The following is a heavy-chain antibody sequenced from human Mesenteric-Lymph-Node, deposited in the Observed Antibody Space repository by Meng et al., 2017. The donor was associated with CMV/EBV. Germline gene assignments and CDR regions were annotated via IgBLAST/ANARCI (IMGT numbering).Heavy chain of an antibody. V-gene: IGHV1-8*01. J-gene: IGHJ3*02. CDR3: ARGRDKRRIPAAFNHGFDI. CDR1: YTKYD. CDR2: MNPNSGNT. Sequence: YTKYDINWVRQAPGQGPEWMGWMNPNSGNTHYAQEFQGRITMVSDPSIATAYMELSSLRSEDTAVYYCARGRDKRRIPAAFNHGFDIWGQGTMVTVSS. D-gene: IGHD6-13*01.